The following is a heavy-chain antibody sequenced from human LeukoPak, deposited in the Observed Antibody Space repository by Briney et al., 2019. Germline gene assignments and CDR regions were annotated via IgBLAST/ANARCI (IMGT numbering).Heavy chain of an antibody. Sequence: GASVMVSCKASGYTFTSYDINWVRQATGQGLEWMGWMNPNSGNTGYAQKFQGRVTMTRNTSISTAYMGLSSLRSEDTAVYYCSLVDSITTDWGQGTLVTVSS. CDR1: GYTFTSYD. D-gene: IGHD3-3*01. J-gene: IGHJ4*02. V-gene: IGHV1-8*01. CDR2: MNPNSGNT. CDR3: SLVDSITTD.